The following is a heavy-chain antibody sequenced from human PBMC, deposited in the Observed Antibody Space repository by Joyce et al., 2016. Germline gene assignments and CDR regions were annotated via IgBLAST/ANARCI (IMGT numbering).Heavy chain of an antibody. V-gene: IGHV3-33*01. CDR2: IWHDGSES. J-gene: IGHJ3*01. CDR1: EFTLSSYA. Sequence: QLQLVESGGGVVQPGRSLRLSCAATEFTLSSYAMHWVRQAPGKGLEWLAVIWHDGSESYYAESVKGQFTISRDKSENNIYLQMNSVRAEDTAVYYCAAATGVDAFDLWGQGTMVTVSS. D-gene: IGHD7-27*01. CDR3: AAATGVDAFDL.